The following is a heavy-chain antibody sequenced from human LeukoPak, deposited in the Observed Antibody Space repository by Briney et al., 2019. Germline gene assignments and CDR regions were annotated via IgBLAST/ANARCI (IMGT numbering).Heavy chain of an antibody. CDR1: GFTFRSYW. CDR2: INSDGSNT. CDR3: ATSSSDY. Sequence: PGGSLRLSCAASGFTFRSYWMHWVRQAPGKGLVWVSRINSDGSNTNYADSVKGRFTVSRDNAKNMLYLQMNSLRAEDTAVYYCATSSSDYWGQGTLVTVSS. J-gene: IGHJ4*02. V-gene: IGHV3-74*01. D-gene: IGHD2-2*01.